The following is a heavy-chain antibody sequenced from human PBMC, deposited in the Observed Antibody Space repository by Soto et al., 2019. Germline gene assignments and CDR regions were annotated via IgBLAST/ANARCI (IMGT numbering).Heavy chain of an antibody. V-gene: IGHV3-9*02. CDR2: VLGDNGQI. D-gene: IGHD3-16*01. CDR3: VKDMAPGGADV. J-gene: IGHJ6*02. Sequence: QPGWSLRLSCAFSVTTSTDYGMHWVRQAPGKGLEWVSGVLGDNGQIGYADSVKGRFTSSRDNARHFLYLQMSSLTVEDTALYYCVKDMAPGGADVWGQGTAVTVSS. CDR1: VTTSTDYG.